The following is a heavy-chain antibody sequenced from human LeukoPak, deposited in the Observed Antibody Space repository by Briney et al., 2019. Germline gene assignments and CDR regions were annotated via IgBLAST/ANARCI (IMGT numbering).Heavy chain of an antibody. CDR2: IYHTWTT. D-gene: IGHD1-26*01. V-gene: IGHV4-61*01. CDR3: VRAAGTYPDLRFFEF. Sequence: KPSQTLSLTRTVSSGSVSSGSYYWSWVRQSPGKGLEWMGQIYHTWTTNYKLSLNSPATMSVATSKNQLSLDLTSVTTSDTAVYYCVRAAGTYPDLRFFEFWGQGILVTVSS. CDR1: SGSVSSGSYY. J-gene: IGHJ4*02.